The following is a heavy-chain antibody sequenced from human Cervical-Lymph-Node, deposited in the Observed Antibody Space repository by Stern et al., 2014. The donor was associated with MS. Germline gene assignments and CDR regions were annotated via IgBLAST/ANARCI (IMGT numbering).Heavy chain of an antibody. Sequence: EVQLXXXGPEVKRPGESLKISCQASGYTFTSYWIGWVRQMPGKGREWIAVIFPGGSDIRYSPSFQGQVTISADKSSSTAYLQWNNLKASDTAIYYCARQRYFDYWGQGTLVTVSS. CDR3: ARQRYFDY. CDR2: IFPGGSDI. CDR1: GYTFTSYW. J-gene: IGHJ4*02. V-gene: IGHV5-51*01.